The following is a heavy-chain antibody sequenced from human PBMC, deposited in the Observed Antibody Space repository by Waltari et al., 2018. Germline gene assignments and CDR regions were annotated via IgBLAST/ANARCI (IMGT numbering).Heavy chain of an antibody. D-gene: IGHD1-1*01. CDR3: VGWNDPINS. CDR1: GFTFSSYA. Sequence: EVQLLESGGGLVQPGGSLRLSCAAFGFTFSSYAMSWVRQAPGKGLEWVSAISGSGGSTYYAASVKGRFTISRDNSKNTLYLQMNSLRAEDTALYYCVGWNDPINSWGQGTLVAVSS. J-gene: IGHJ4*02. CDR2: ISGSGGST. V-gene: IGHV3-23*01.